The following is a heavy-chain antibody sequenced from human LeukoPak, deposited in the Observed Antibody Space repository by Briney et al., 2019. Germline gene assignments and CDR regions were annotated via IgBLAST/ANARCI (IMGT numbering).Heavy chain of an antibody. V-gene: IGHV3-11*01. J-gene: IGHJ6*02. Sequence: GGSLRLSCAASGFTFSDYYMSWIRQAPGKELEWVSYISSSGSTIYYADSVKGRFTISRDNAKNSLYLQMNSLRAEDTAVYYCARDQLPVGTVVTPYYGMDVWGQGTTVTVSS. CDR1: GFTFSDYY. CDR3: ARDQLPVGTVVTPYYGMDV. CDR2: ISSSGSTI. D-gene: IGHD4-23*01.